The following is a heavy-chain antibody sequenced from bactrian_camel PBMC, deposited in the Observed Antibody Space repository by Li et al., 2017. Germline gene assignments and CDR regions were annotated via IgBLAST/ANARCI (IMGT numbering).Heavy chain of an antibody. D-gene: IGHD3*01. CDR3: AASNVVGLCPLSESAYRY. Sequence: VQLVESGGDSVQTGGSLRLSCAASGIPGSRVCLAWLRQAPGKEREEIARIGRYGSIRYADSVKGRFTISQDNAKNALYLQSNSLKPEDTAMYYCAASNVVGLCPLSESAYRYWGQGTQVTVS. CDR1: GIPGSRVC. J-gene: IGHJ4*01. V-gene: IGHV3S44*01. CDR2: IGRYGSI.